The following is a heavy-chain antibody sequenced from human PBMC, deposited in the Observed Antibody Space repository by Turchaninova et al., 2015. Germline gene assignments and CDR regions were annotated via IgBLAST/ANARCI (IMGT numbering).Heavy chain of an antibody. CDR2: ISHRGST. V-gene: IGHV4-34*01. Sequence: GGPFSGNSRTGISQPPGRGLEWIGEISHRGSTKYNPSLKSRVTISVDTSKSQFSLRLNSMTAADTAVYYCANIRYNGGWTFDYWGQGTLVTVSS. CDR3: ANIRYNGGWTFDY. J-gene: IGHJ4*02. CDR1: GGPFSGNS. D-gene: IGHD5-12*01.